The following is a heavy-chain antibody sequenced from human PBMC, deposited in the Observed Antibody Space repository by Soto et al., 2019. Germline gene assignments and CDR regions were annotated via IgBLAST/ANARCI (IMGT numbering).Heavy chain of an antibody. D-gene: IGHD3-22*01. CDR1: GGTFSSYA. V-gene: IGHV1-69*13. CDR3: ASTHYYDSSILDY. CDR2: IIPIFGTA. J-gene: IGHJ4*02. Sequence: SVKVSCKASGGTFSSYAISWLRQAPGQGLEWMGGIIPIFGTANYAQKVQGRVTITADESTSTAYMELSSLSYEDTAVYYCASTHYYDSSILDYWGQGTLVTVSS.